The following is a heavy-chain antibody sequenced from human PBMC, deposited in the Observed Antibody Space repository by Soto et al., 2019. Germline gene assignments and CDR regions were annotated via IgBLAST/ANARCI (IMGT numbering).Heavy chain of an antibody. V-gene: IGHV4-31*03. CDR2: IYYSGST. CDR1: VGSISSGGYY. CDR3: ARAEGAVPAAMRVDAFDI. D-gene: IGHD2-2*01. J-gene: IGHJ3*02. Sequence: SETLSLTCTVSVGSISSGGYYWSWIRQHPGKGLEWIGHIYYSGSTYYNPSLKSRVTISVDTSKNQFSLKLSSVTAADTAVYYCARAEGAVPAAMRVDAFDIWGQGTMVTVSS.